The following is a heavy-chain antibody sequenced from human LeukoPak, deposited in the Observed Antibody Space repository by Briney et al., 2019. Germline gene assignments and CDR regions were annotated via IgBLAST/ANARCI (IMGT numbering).Heavy chain of an antibody. CDR3: ARTYGSGSYYQFFDY. Sequence: PGGSLRLSCAASGFTFSSYWMSWVRQAPGKGLEWVANIKQDGSEKYYVDSVKGRFTISRDNAKNSLYLQMNSLRAEDTAVYSCARTYGSGSYYQFFDYWGQGTLVTVSS. J-gene: IGHJ4*02. D-gene: IGHD3-10*01. V-gene: IGHV3-7*04. CDR2: IKQDGSEK. CDR1: GFTFSSYW.